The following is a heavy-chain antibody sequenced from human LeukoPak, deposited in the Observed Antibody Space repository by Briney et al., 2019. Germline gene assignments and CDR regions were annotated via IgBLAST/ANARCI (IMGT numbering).Heavy chain of an antibody. CDR3: ARGWFGQLLQDY. V-gene: IGHV1-8*01. Sequence: ASVKLSCKASGYTFTSYDINWVRQATGQGPEWMGWMNPNSGNTGYAQQFQGRVTMTRTTSTSTAYMEVSSLRSDDTAVYYCARGWFGQLLQDYWGQGTLVTVSS. CDR2: MNPNSGNT. D-gene: IGHD3-10*01. CDR1: GYTFTSYD. J-gene: IGHJ4*02.